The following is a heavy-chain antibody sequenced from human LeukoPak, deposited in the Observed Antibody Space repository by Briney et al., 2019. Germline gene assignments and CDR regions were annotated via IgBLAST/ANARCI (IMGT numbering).Heavy chain of an antibody. Sequence: GGSLRLSCAVSGFTFSTYEMNWVRQAPGKGLEWVSYIRSSGSTINYADSVKGRFTISRDNAKNSLYLQMNSLRAEDMAVYYCARDPGVAYFAMGVWGQGTTVTVSS. CDR2: IRSSGSTI. D-gene: IGHD5-12*01. CDR3: ARDPGVAYFAMGV. CDR1: GFTFSTYE. V-gene: IGHV3-48*03. J-gene: IGHJ6*02.